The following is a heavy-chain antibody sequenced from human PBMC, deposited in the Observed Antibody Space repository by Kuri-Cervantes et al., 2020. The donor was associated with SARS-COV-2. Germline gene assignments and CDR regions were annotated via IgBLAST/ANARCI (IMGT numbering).Heavy chain of an antibody. CDR1: GFTFNTYG. D-gene: IGHD6-13*01. CDR3: ARGYEARYSSSWYLDY. Sequence: GESLKISCAASGFTFNTYGMHWVRQAPGKGLEWVAVISYDGSNKYYADSVKGRFTISRDNSKNTLYLQMNSLRAEDTAVYYCARGYEARYSSSWYLDYWGQGTLVTVSS. J-gene: IGHJ4*02. CDR2: ISYDGSNK. V-gene: IGHV3-30*12.